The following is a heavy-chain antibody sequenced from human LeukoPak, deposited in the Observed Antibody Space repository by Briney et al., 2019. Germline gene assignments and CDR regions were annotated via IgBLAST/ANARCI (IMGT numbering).Heavy chain of an antibody. CDR3: ARVETGYDILTGYYIGGAAYFDY. V-gene: IGHV4-31*03. CDR1: GGSISSGGYY. D-gene: IGHD3-9*01. Sequence: SETLSLTCTVSGGSISSGGYYWSWIHQHPGKGLEWIGYIYYSGSTYYNPSLKSRVTISVDTSKNQFSLKLSSVTAADTAVYYCARVETGYDILTGYYIGGAAYFDYWGQGTLVTVSS. J-gene: IGHJ4*02. CDR2: IYYSGST.